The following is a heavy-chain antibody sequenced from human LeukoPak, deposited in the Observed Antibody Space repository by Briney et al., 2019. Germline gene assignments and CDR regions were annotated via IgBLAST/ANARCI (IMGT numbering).Heavy chain of an antibody. CDR2: INWNGDST. CDR1: GFTFSDYY. Sequence: GGSLRLSCVVSGFTFSDYYMSWVRQAPGKGLEWVSGINWNGDSTGYADSVKGRFTISRDNSKNMLYLQMNSLRAEDTAVYYCARDLYYYGSGSYDYWGQGTLVTVSS. D-gene: IGHD3-10*01. J-gene: IGHJ4*02. V-gene: IGHV3-20*04. CDR3: ARDLYYYGSGSYDY.